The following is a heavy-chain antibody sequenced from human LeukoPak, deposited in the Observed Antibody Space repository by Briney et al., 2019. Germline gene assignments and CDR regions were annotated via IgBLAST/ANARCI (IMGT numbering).Heavy chain of an antibody. CDR2: IYYSGST. CDR3: ARAPRGLNAFDI. CDR1: GGPISSGGYY. Sequence: TLSLTCTVSGGPISSGGYYWSWIRQHPGKGLDWIGYIYYSGSTYYNPSLKSRVTISVDTSKNQFSLKLSSVTAADTAVHYCARAPRGLNAFDIWGQGTMVTVSS. D-gene: IGHD3-10*01. J-gene: IGHJ3*02. V-gene: IGHV4-31*03.